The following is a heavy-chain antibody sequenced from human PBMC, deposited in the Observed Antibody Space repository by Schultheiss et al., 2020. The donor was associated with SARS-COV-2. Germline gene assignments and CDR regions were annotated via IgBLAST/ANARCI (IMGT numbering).Heavy chain of an antibody. Sequence: GGSLRLSCAASGFTFSGYAMNWVRQAPGKGLEWVSRINSDGSSTSYADSVKGRFTISRDNAKNTLYLQMSSLRAEDTAVYYCVKSQSGDYDPFDYWGQGTLVTVSS. CDR2: INSDGSST. D-gene: IGHD4-17*01. CDR1: GFTFSGYA. V-gene: IGHV3-74*01. CDR3: VKSQSGDYDPFDY. J-gene: IGHJ4*02.